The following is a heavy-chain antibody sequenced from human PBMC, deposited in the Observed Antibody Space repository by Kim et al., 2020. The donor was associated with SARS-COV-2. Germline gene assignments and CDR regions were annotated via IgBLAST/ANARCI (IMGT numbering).Heavy chain of an antibody. Sequence: GGSLRLSCAASGFTFSSYGMHWVRQAPGKGLEWVAVIWYDGSNKYYADSVKGRFTISRDNSKNTLYLQMNSLRAEDTAVYYCAKGRPHSSGWYLFAEYFQHWGQGTLVTVSS. V-gene: IGHV3-33*06. CDR3: AKGRPHSSGWYLFAEYFQH. D-gene: IGHD6-19*01. J-gene: IGHJ1*01. CDR2: IWYDGSNK. CDR1: GFTFSSYG.